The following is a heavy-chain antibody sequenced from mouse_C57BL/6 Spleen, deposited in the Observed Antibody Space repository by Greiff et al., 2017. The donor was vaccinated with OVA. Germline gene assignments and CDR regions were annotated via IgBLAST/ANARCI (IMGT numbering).Heavy chain of an antibody. CDR3: IRIAYGNYAAMDY. V-gene: IGHV14-1*01. Sequence: EVQLKQSGAELVRPGASVKLSCTASGFNIKDYYMHWVKQRPEQGLEWIGRIDPEDGDTEYAPKFQGKATMTADTSSNTAYLQLSSLTSEDTAVYYCIRIAYGNYAAMDYWGQGTSVTVSS. D-gene: IGHD2-1*01. J-gene: IGHJ4*01. CDR1: GFNIKDYY. CDR2: IDPEDGDT.